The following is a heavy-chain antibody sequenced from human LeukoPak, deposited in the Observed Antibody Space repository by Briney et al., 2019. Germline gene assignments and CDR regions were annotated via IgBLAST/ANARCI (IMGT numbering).Heavy chain of an antibody. CDR2: ISAYYGNT. CDR1: GYTFTSYG. Sequence: GASVKVSCKASGYTFTSYGFNWVRQAPGQGFEWMGWISAYYGNTKYAQKLQGRVTMTTDTSTSTAYMELRSLRSDDTAVYYCARDDVYGDRDFDHWGQGTLVTVSS. CDR3: ARDDVYGDRDFDH. V-gene: IGHV1-18*01. J-gene: IGHJ4*02. D-gene: IGHD4-17*01.